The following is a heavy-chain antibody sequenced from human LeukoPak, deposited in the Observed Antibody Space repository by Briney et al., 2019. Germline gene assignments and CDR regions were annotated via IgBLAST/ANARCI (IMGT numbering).Heavy chain of an antibody. CDR3: ARVTKWALRSLDY. CDR2: INHSGST. J-gene: IGHJ4*02. Sequence: SETLSLTCAVYGGSFSGYYWSWIRQPPGKGLEWIGEINHSGSTNYNPSLKSRVTISVDASKNQFALKLSSVTAADTAVYYCARVTKWALRSLDYWGQGTLVTVSS. CDR1: GGSFSGYY. D-gene: IGHD1-26*01. V-gene: IGHV4-34*01.